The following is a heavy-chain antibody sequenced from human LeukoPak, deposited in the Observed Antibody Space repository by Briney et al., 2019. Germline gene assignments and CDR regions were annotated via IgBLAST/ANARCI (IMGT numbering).Heavy chain of an antibody. CDR3: ARGSGEWLAWGAFDI. J-gene: IGHJ3*02. Sequence: ASVTVSCKASGYTFTSYDINWVRQATGQGLEWMGWMNPNSGNTGYTQKFQGRVTMTRNTSISTAYMELSSLRSEDTAVYYCARGSGEWLAWGAFDIWGQGTMVTVSS. V-gene: IGHV1-8*01. CDR2: MNPNSGNT. D-gene: IGHD6-19*01. CDR1: GYTFTSYD.